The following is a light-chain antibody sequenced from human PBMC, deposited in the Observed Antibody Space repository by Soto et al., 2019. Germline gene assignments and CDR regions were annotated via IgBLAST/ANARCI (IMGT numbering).Light chain of an antibody. CDR1: QDISRY. V-gene: IGKV1-9*01. CDR3: QLLNTYPLT. J-gene: IGKJ4*01. Sequence: DIQLTQSPSFMSASVGDRVTITCRASQDISRYLAWYQQKPGQAPKLLIHVASTLQSGVPSRFSGSGSGTDFTVTISRLQPEDFATYYCQLLNTYPLTFGGGTKMEIK. CDR2: VAS.